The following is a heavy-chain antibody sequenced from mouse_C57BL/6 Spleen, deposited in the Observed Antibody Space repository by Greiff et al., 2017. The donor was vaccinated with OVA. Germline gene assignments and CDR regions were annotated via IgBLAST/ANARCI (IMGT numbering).Heavy chain of an antibody. D-gene: IGHD1-1*01. Sequence: QVTLKVSGPGILQPSQTLSLTCSFSGFSLSTFGMGVGWIRQPSGKGLEWLAHIWWDDDKYYNPALKSRLTSSKDTSKNQVFLMIANVDTADTATYYCARITTVVAPYYFEYWGQGTTLTVSS. J-gene: IGHJ2*01. CDR3: ARITTVVAPYYFEY. V-gene: IGHV8-8*01. CDR2: IWWDDDK. CDR1: GFSLSTFGMG.